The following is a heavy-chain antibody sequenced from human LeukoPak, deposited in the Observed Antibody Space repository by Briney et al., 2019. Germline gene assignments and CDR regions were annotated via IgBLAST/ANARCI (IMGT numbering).Heavy chain of an antibody. CDR3: ARDIAPAGLFFDY. J-gene: IGHJ4*02. V-gene: IGHV3-7*01. CDR1: GFTLSSYW. CDR2: IKYDGSEK. Sequence: GGSLRLSCAASGFTLSSYWMSWVRQAPGKGLEWVANIKYDGSEKDYVDSVKGRFTISRDNAKNTLYLQMNSLRAEDTAVYYCARDIAPAGLFFDYWGQGTLVTVSS. D-gene: IGHD6-13*01.